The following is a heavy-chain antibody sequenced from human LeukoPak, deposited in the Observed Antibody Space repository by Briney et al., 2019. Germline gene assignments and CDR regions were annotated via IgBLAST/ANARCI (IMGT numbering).Heavy chain of an antibody. CDR1: RGSFSGYF. V-gene: IGHV4-34*09. CDR3: VRGAAIYDILTGYSPGAFDI. Sequence: PSETLSLTCAVYRGSFSGYFWSWIRQPPGKGLEWIGEINHSGSTNYNPSLKSRVTISVDTSKNQLSLKLNSVTAADTAVYYRVRGAAIYDILTGYSPGAFDIWGQGTLVTVSS. J-gene: IGHJ3*02. CDR2: INHSGST. D-gene: IGHD3-9*01.